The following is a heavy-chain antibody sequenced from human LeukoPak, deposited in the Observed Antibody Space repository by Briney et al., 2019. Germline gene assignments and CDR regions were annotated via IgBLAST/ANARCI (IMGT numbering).Heavy chain of an antibody. V-gene: IGHV4-61*01. CDR2: NGGT. J-gene: IGHJ4*02. D-gene: IGHD1-26*01. CDR3: SRESGAFSPFGY. CDR1: DDSVTSDRYY. Sequence: SETLSLTCSVSDDSVTSDRYYWSWLRQPPGKGLEWSGFNGGTKSNPSLKSRVTILGDTSKKQFSLTLSSMTAADTAVYYCSRESGAFSPFGYWGQGTLVTVSS.